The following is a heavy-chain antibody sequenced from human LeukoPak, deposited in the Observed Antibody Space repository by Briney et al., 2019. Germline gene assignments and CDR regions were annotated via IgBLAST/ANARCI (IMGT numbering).Heavy chain of an antibody. J-gene: IGHJ5*02. CDR3: ARNRNGLDP. Sequence: ASVKVSCKASGYTFTIHDIIWVRQAPGQGPEWVGWMNLNTGNTVYAQKFQGRVTMTRDTSISTAYMELSSLTFEDTAVYYCARNRNGLDPWGQGTLVTVSS. V-gene: IGHV1-8*01. CDR2: MNLNTGNT. D-gene: IGHD2-8*01. CDR1: GYTFTIHD.